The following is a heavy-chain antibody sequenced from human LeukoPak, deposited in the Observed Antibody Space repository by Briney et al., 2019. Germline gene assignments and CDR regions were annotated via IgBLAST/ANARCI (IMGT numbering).Heavy chain of an antibody. CDR3: AGDFTTLLWFGELFPDYYYYGMDV. D-gene: IGHD3-10*01. Sequence: ASVKVSCKASGYTFTSYAMHWVRQAPGQRLEWMGWINAGNGNTKYSQKFQGRVTITRDTSASTAYMELSSLRSEDTAVYYCAGDFTTLLWFGELFPDYYYYGMDVWGKGTTVTVSS. J-gene: IGHJ6*04. CDR2: INAGNGNT. V-gene: IGHV1-3*01. CDR1: GYTFTSYA.